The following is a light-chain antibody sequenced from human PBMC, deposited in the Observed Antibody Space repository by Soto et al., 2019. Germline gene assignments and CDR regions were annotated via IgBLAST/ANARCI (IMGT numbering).Light chain of an antibody. V-gene: IGLV8-61*01. J-gene: IGLJ3*02. CDR2: STN. CDR3: VLYMGSGIWV. Sequence: QAVVTQEPSFSVSPEGTVTLTCGLSSGSVSTSYYPSWYQPTPGQAPRTLIFSTNTRSSGVPDRFSGSILGNKAALTITGAQADDESDYYCVLYMGSGIWVFGGGTKLTVL. CDR1: SGSVSTSYY.